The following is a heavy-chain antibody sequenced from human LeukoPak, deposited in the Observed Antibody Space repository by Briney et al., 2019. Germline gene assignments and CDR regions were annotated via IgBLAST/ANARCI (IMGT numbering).Heavy chain of an antibody. D-gene: IGHD1-26*01. CDR3: TRELSGSGYYYYYYYMDV. CDR2: IRSKAYGGTT. CDR1: GFTFGDYA. Sequence: GGSLRLSCTASGFTFGDYAMSWVRQAPGKGLEWVGFIRSKAYGGTTEYAASVKGRFTISRDDSKSIAYLQMNSLKTEDTAVYYCTRELSGSGYYYYYYYMDVWGKGTTVTISS. J-gene: IGHJ6*03. V-gene: IGHV3-49*04.